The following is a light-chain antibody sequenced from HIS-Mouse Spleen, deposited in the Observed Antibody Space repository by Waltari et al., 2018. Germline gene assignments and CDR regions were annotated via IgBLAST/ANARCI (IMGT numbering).Light chain of an antibody. CDR3: LLSYSGARV. CDR2: DTS. CDR1: TGAVTSGHY. V-gene: IGLV7-46*01. Sequence: QAVVTQAPSLTVSPGGTVTLTCGSSTGAVTSGHYPYWFQPKPGQAPRTPNYDTSNKHSWTPARFSGSLLGGKAALTLSGAQPEDEAEYYCLLSYSGARVFGTGTKVTVL. J-gene: IGLJ1*01.